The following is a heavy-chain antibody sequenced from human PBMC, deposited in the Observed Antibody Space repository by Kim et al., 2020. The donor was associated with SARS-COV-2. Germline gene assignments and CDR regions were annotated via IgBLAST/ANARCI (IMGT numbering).Heavy chain of an antibody. CDR1: GGSISSYY. CDR3: ARVGEVVVPAATLTVGAFDI. D-gene: IGHD2-2*01. J-gene: IGHJ3*02. V-gene: IGHV4-59*01. Sequence: SETLSLTCTVSGGSISSYYWSWIRQPPGKGLEWIGYIYYSGSTNYNPSLKSRVTISVDTSKNQFSLKLSSVTAADTAVYYCARVGEVVVPAATLTVGAFDIWGQGTMVTVSS. CDR2: IYYSGST.